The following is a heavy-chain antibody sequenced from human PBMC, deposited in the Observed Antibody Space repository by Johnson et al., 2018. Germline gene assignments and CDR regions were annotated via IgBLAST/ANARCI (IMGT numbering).Heavy chain of an antibody. Sequence: VQLVQSGGGLVQPGRSLRLSCAASGFTFDDYAMHWVRQAPGKGLEWVSGISWNSGNIAYADSVKGRFTISRDNAKNSLYLQMNSLRAEDTALYYCAKDIRGPPDYYYYYYMDVWGKGTTVTVSS. CDR2: ISWNSGNI. J-gene: IGHJ6*03. CDR1: GFTFDDYA. V-gene: IGHV3-9*01. CDR3: AKDIRGPPDYYYYYYMDV.